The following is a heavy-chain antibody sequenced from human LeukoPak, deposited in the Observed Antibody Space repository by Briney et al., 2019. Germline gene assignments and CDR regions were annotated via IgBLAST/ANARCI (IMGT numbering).Heavy chain of an antibody. CDR1: GFTFTSYA. J-gene: IGHJ4*02. V-gene: IGHV3-30*04. D-gene: IGHD3-22*01. CDR2: ISYDGSNK. Sequence: GGSLRLSCVASGFTFTSYAMHWVRQTPGKGLEWVAVISYDGSNKYYADSVKGRFTISRDNSRNTLYLQMNSLRAEDTAVYYCARDRHDSSDVDYWGQGTLVTVSS. CDR3: ARDRHDSSDVDY.